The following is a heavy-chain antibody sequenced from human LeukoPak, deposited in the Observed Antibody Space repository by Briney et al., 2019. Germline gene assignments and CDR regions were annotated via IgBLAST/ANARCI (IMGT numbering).Heavy chain of an antibody. J-gene: IGHJ4*02. CDR3: SRGRIRDGRGLYYFDY. V-gene: IGHV3-30*02. Sequence: YPGGSLRLSGAASGFTFDDHDMRWVRQAPGRGLEGVAFLQSDGRNKYYADSVKGRFTISRNNSKNTMYLQMKGLSAEDTAVYYCSRGRIRDGRGLYYFDYWGQGTLVTVSS. CDR1: GFTFDDHD. CDR2: LQSDGRNK. D-gene: IGHD3-10*01.